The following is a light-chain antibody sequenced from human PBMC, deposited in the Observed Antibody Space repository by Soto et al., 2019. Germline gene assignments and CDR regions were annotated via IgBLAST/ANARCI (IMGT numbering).Light chain of an antibody. CDR1: QSVSGSY. CDR2: GAS. J-gene: IGKJ4*01. Sequence: EIVLTQSPGTLSLSPVERATLSCRAIQSVSGSYVAWYQQKPGQALRLLIYGASGRATGIPDRFSGSGSGTDSTLTISRLEPEAIAVYYCQQYGSSPLTFGGGTNVDIK. V-gene: IGKV3-20*01. CDR3: QQYGSSPLT.